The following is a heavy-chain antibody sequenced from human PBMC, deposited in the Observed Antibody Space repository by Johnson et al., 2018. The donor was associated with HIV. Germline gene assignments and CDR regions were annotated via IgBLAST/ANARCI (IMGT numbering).Heavy chain of an antibody. D-gene: IGHD3-10*01. CDR1: GFTFRNYA. V-gene: IGHV3-30*04. Sequence: QVQLVESGGGVVQPGTSLRLSCAASGFTFRNYAMHWVRQAPGKGLEWVAVISYDGSNKYYADSVKGRFTISRDNSKNTLYLQMSSLRAEDTAIYYCARDSGKWSGVRFAFDIWGQGTMVTVSS. CDR3: ARDSGKWSGVRFAFDI. CDR2: ISYDGSNK. J-gene: IGHJ3*02.